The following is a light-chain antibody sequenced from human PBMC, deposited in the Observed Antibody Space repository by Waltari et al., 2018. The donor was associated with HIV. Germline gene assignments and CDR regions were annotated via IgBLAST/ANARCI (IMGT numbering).Light chain of an antibody. CDR3: KTRDRSGNLYV. V-gene: IGLV3-19*01. CDR2: GKN. CDR1: NLRTYH. J-gene: IGLJ1*01. Sequence: SSELTQDPAVSVALGQTVKIPCQGDNLRTYHASLYQQKPGQAPVLVSYGKNRRPSETPDRFSSSASRNKAFLTITGAQAEDEADYYCKTRDRSGNLYVFGTGTTVTVL.